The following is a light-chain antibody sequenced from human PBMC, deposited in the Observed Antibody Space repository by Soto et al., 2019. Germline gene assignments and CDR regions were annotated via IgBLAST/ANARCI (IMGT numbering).Light chain of an antibody. CDR3: QQSYSTPLT. Sequence: DIQMTQSPSSLSASVGDRVTITCRASQSISSYLNWYQQKPGKAPKLLIYAASSLQSGVPSRFSGSGSGTDFTLTISSLQPEDFATYYCQQSYSTPLTLGGGTKVELK. J-gene: IGKJ4*02. V-gene: IGKV1-39*01. CDR2: AAS. CDR1: QSISSY.